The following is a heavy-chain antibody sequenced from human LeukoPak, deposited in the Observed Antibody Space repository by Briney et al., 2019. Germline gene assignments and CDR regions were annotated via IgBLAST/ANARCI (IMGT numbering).Heavy chain of an antibody. V-gene: IGHV3-23*01. CDR2: ISGSGGST. Sequence: PGGSLRLSCAASGFTFSSYAMSWVRQAPGNGLEWVSAISGSGGSTYYADSVKGRFTISRDNSKNTLYLQMNSLRAEDTAVYYCAKAVGPRPSDYGGQVVYWGQGALVTVSS. CDR1: GFTFSSYA. CDR3: AKAVGPRPSDYGGQVVY. D-gene: IGHD4-17*01. J-gene: IGHJ1*01.